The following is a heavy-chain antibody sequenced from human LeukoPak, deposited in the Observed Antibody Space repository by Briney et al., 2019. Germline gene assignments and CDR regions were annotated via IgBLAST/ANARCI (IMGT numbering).Heavy chain of an antibody. J-gene: IGHJ3*02. V-gene: IGHV3-21*01. D-gene: IGHD6-19*01. CDR3: ARAPRYNSGWSGDVFDI. Sequence: GGSLRLSCAASGFTFSSYSMNWVRQAPGKGLEWVSSISSSSSYIYYADSVKGRFTISRDNANNSLYLQLNSLRGEDTAVYYCARAPRYNSGWSGDVFDIWGQGTMVTVSS. CDR1: GFTFSSYS. CDR2: ISSSSSYI.